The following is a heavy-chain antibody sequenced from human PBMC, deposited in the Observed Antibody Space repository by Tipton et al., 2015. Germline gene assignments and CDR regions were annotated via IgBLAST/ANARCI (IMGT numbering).Heavy chain of an antibody. CDR3: ARGHIPRRCFDP. D-gene: IGHD4/OR15-4a*01. CDR2: IYSGDSDA. CDR1: EDIFRSYW. V-gene: IGHV5-51*01. Sequence: QLAQSGAVVKKPGESLKISCKGSEDIFRSYWIGWVRQMPGKGLEWMGIIYSGDSDAKYSPSFEGQVTISADKSINTAYLQWRSLKPSAAAMYDCARGHIPRRCFDPWGKGTLVTFSS. J-gene: IGHJ5*02.